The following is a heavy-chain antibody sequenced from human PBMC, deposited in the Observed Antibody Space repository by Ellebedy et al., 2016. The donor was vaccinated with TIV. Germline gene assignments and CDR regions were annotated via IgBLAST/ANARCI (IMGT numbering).Heavy chain of an antibody. J-gene: IGHJ4*02. CDR3: ARDARIFFDGAGSHGALEN. Sequence: PGGSLRLSFAASGFTFRSFALSWVRQARGKGLEWVSAISGIGAKPYYRDSVKGRFTISRDDSGSTLYLQMDSLRAEDTAVYYCARDARIFFDGAGSHGALENWGQGTLVTVSS. V-gene: IGHV3-23*01. CDR1: GFTFRSFA. D-gene: IGHD5-24*01. CDR2: ISGIGAKP.